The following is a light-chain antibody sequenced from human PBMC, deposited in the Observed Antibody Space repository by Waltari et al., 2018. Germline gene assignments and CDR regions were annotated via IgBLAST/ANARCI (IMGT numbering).Light chain of an antibody. CDR2: EVS. CDR3: SSYTTSSTLV. Sequence: QSALTQPASVSGSPGQSITISCTGTSRDVGAFNFASWFQQHPGKAPKLMIYEVSNRPSGVSTRFSGSKSGNTASLTISGLQAEDEADYYCSSYTTSSTLVFGTGTKVTVL. V-gene: IGLV2-14*01. J-gene: IGLJ1*01. CDR1: SRDVGAFNF.